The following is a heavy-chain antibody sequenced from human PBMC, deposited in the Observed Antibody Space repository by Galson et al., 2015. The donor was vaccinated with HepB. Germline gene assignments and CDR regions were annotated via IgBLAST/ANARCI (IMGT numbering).Heavy chain of an antibody. CDR2: ISSSRSSI. V-gene: IGHV3-48*02. D-gene: IGHD5-18*01. CDR3: AGRGYSYGFDYYYGMDV. CDR1: GFTFSRYT. J-gene: IGHJ6*02. Sequence: SLRLSCATSGFTFSRYTMNWVRQAPGEGLEWVSYISSSRSSIYYADSVKGRFTISRDNAKNSLNLQMNSLRDEDTAVYYCAGRGYSYGFDYYYGMDVWGQGTTVTVSS.